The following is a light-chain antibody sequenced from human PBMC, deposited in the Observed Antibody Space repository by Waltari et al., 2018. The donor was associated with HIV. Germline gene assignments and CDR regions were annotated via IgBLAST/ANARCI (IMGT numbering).Light chain of an antibody. CDR1: QPVSSSH. CDR2: GAS. CDR3: HQYGSLPET. V-gene: IGKV3-20*01. Sequence: DTALTQSPGTLSLSPAEGAILSCRTSQPVSSSHLAWYQQKPGQAPRLLVYGASTRAAGIPDRFSGSGSGADFTLSISRLEPEDFAVYYCHQYGSLPETFGQGTKV. J-gene: IGKJ1*01.